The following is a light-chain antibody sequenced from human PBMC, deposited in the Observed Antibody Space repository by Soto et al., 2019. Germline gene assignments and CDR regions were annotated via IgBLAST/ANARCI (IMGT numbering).Light chain of an antibody. J-gene: IGLJ1*01. CDR1: NSDIGAYNH. Sequence: QSVLTQPPSASGSPGQSVTISCTGSNSDIGAYNHVSWYQQHPGKAPKLIIYEVGERPSGVPDRFSGSKSGDTASLTVSGLQAEDEADYYCCSYAGSKNLVFGTGTKVT. V-gene: IGLV2-8*01. CDR2: EVG. CDR3: CSYAGSKNLV.